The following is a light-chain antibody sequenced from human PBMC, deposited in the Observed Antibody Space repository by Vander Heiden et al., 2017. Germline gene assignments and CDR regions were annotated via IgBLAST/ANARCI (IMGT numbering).Light chain of an antibody. CDR2: ASS. CDR1: QGIRNY. J-gene: IGKJ1*01. V-gene: IGKV1-27*01. CDR3: QKYNSAPWT. Sequence: DIQMTQPPSSLSASVGDRVTITCRASQGIRNYLAWYQQKPGKVPKLLIYASSTLQSGVPSRFSGSGSGTDFTLTISSLQPEDVATYYCQKYNSAPWTFGQGTKVEIK.